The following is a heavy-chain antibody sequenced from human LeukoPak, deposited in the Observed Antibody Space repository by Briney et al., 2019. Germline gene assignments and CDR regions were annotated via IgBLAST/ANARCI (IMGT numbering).Heavy chain of an antibody. CDR1: GGSISSGGYS. CDR3: ARGSIIAARRTTDY. D-gene: IGHD6-6*01. J-gene: IGHJ4*02. V-gene: IGHV4-61*08. Sequence: SETLSLTCAVSGGSISSGGYSWSWIRQPPGKGLEWIGYIYYSGSTNYNPSLKSRVTISVDTSKNQFSLKLSSVTAAGTAVYYCARGSIIAARRTTDYWGQGTLVTVSS. CDR2: IYYSGST.